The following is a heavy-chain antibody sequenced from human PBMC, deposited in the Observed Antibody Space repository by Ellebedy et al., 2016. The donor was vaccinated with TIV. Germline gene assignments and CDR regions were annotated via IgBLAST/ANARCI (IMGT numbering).Heavy chain of an antibody. V-gene: IGHV3-53*01. CDR1: GFTVSSNY. D-gene: IGHD6-13*01. CDR3: ARFRAAAGSFDY. J-gene: IGHJ4*02. Sequence: GESLKISCAASGFTVSSNYMSWVRQAPGKGLEWVSVIYSGGSTYYADSVKGRFTISRDNSKNTLYLQMNSLRAEDTAVYYCARFRAAAGSFDYWGQGTLVTVSS. CDR2: IYSGGST.